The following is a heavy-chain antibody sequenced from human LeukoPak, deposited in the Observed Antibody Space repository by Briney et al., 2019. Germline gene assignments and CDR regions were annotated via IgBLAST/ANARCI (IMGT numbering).Heavy chain of an antibody. CDR1: GFTFRNFW. Sequence: GGSLRLSCVASGFTFRNFWMSWVRQAPGKGLEWVANIHPEGNEKYHVESVKGRFTISRDNTENSLFLQMNGLRVEDTAVYYCARGDDFSGDHWGQGTLVTVSS. CDR3: ARGDDFSGDH. CDR2: IHPEGNEK. D-gene: IGHD1-1*01. J-gene: IGHJ4*02. V-gene: IGHV3-7*04.